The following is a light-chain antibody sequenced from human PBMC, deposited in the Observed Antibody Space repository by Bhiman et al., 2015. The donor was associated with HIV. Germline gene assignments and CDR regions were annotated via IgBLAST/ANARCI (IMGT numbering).Light chain of an antibody. Sequence: QSVLTQPPSASGTPGQRVTISCSGSSSNIGSNTVNWYQQVPGTAPKLLIYRNNQRPSGVPDRFSGSKSGTSASLAISGLQSEDEADYYCAAWDDSLNVVFGGGTKLTVL. V-gene: IGLV1-44*01. CDR1: SSNIGSNT. CDR3: AAWDDSLNVV. CDR2: RNN. J-gene: IGLJ2*01.